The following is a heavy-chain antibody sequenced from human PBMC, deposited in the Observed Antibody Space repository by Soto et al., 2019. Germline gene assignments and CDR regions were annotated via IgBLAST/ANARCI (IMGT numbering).Heavy chain of an antibody. CDR3: AKAPYAGYFYYFDS. CDR2: ISWNSGAK. CDR1: GFAFGDSA. Sequence: VHLVESGGDWVQPGRSLRLSCAGSGFAFGDSAMHWVRQAPGKGLEWVAGISWNSGAKGYADSVKGRFTISRDNAKKSLYLQMNTLRPEDTALYYCAKAPYAGYFYYFDSWGQGTLVTVSS. J-gene: IGHJ4*02. D-gene: IGHD5-12*01. V-gene: IGHV3-9*01.